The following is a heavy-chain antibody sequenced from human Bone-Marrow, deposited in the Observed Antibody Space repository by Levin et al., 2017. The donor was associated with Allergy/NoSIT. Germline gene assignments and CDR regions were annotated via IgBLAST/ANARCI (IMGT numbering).Heavy chain of an antibody. CDR1: GYSLSRSG. D-gene: IGHD3-22*01. Sequence: GASVKVSCRASGYSLSRSGFTWVRQAPGQGLEWMGWISTYNGKTNYAQKFQGRVTLTTDTSTSTAYMELRSLTSDDTAVYFCARGGYYDSSSYFDYWGQGSLVTVSS. CDR2: ISTYNGKT. CDR3: ARGGYYDSSSYFDY. V-gene: IGHV1-18*01. J-gene: IGHJ4*02.